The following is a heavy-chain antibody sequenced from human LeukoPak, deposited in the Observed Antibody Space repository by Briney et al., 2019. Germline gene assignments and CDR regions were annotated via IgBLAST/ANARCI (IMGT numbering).Heavy chain of an antibody. D-gene: IGHD5-12*01. CDR3: ARDPGSGYEEHFDY. J-gene: IGHJ4*02. Sequence: GQSLRLSCAASGFIFSDYYMSWIRQAPGKGLEWVSSISSSGSTMYYTDSVKGRFTISRDNAKDSLYLQMNSLRAEDTAVYYCARDPGSGYEEHFDYWGQGTLVTVSS. CDR2: ISSSGSTM. CDR1: GFIFSDYY. V-gene: IGHV3-11*01.